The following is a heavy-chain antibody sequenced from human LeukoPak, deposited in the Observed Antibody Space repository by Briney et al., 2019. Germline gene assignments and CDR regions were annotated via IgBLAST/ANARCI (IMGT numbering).Heavy chain of an antibody. V-gene: IGHV3-30*18. Sequence: GGSLLLSCAVSGFTFSSYGMQWGRQAPGKGLEGVAVISYDGRNKYYADSVKGRFTISRDNSKNTLYLQMNSLRAEDTAMYYCAKDSCGGDCYYLDYWGQGTLVTVSS. J-gene: IGHJ4*02. D-gene: IGHD2-21*02. CDR3: AKDSCGGDCYYLDY. CDR1: GFTFSSYG. CDR2: ISYDGRNK.